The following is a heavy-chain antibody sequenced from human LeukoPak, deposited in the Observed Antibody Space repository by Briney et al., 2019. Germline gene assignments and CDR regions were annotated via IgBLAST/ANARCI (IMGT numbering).Heavy chain of an antibody. V-gene: IGHV3-21*01. D-gene: IGHD4-17*01. Sequence: GGSLRLSCAASGFTFSSYSMKWVRQAPGKGLEWVSSISSSSSYIYYADSVKGRFTISRDNSRNTLYLQMNSLRGEDTGVYYCARDITVTRFDYWGQGTLVTVSS. CDR3: ARDITVTRFDY. J-gene: IGHJ4*02. CDR2: ISSSSSYI. CDR1: GFTFSSYS.